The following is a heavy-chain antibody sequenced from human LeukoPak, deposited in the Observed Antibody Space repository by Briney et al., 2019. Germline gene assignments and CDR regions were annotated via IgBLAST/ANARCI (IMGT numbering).Heavy chain of an antibody. D-gene: IGHD3-3*02. CDR1: GFTFSSYA. V-gene: IGHV3-7*01. J-gene: IGHJ4*02. CDR3: ARFHFWSAYYGD. CDR2: IKQDGSEK. Sequence: PGGSLRLSCAASGFTFSSYAMSWVRQAPGKGLEWVANIKQDGSEKYYVDSVKGRFTISRDNAKNSLYLQMNSLRAEDTAVYYCARFHFWSAYYGDWGQGTLVTVSS.